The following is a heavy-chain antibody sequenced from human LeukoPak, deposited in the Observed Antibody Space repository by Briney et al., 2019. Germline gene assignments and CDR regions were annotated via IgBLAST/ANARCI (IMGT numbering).Heavy chain of an antibody. D-gene: IGHD2-15*01. J-gene: IGHJ4*02. V-gene: IGHV1-8*01. CDR3: ARGGYCSGGSCYSFDY. Sequence: ASVKVSCKASGYTFTSYDINWVRQATGQGLEWMGWMNPNSGNTGYAQKFQGRVTMTRNTSISTAYMELSSLRSEDTAVYYCARGGYCSGGSCYSFDYWGQGTLVTVSS. CDR1: GYTFTSYD. CDR2: MNPNSGNT.